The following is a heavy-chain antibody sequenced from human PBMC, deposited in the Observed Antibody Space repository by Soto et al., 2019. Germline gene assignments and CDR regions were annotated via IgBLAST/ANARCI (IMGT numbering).Heavy chain of an antibody. CDR2: ISSGSKTI. V-gene: IGHV3-48*02. CDR1: GFTFSSYS. CDR3: AREDILGARSFDY. D-gene: IGHD1-26*01. J-gene: IGHJ4*02. Sequence: GGSLRLSCVASGFTFSSYSVNWVRQAPRKGLEWVSYISSGSKTIYYADSVKGRFTVPRDNAKNSQFLQMNSLRDDDTAVYYCAREDILGARSFDYWGRGTLVTVSS.